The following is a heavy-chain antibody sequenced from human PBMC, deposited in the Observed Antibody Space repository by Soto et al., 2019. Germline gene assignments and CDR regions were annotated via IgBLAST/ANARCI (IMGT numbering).Heavy chain of an antibody. V-gene: IGHV4-59*01. Sequence: SETLSLTCTVSGGSISSYYWSWIRQPPGKGLEWIGYIYYSGSTNYNPSLKSRFTISLDTSKNQFSLKLSSVTAADTAVYYCARDKDYDFWIGAFDIWGQGTMVTVSS. D-gene: IGHD3-3*01. CDR3: ARDKDYDFWIGAFDI. CDR2: IYYSGST. J-gene: IGHJ3*02. CDR1: GGSISSYY.